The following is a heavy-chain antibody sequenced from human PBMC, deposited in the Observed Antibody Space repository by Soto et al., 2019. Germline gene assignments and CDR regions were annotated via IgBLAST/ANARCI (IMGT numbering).Heavy chain of an antibody. Sequence: QLQLQESGPGLVKPSETLSLTCTVSGGSISSSSYYWGWIRQPPGKGLEWIGSISYRGSTYYNPSLKSRVTISVDTSKNQFSLKLSSLTAADTAVYYCARRAAAPRGGNWFDPWGQGTLVTVSS. CDR3: ARRAAAPRGGNWFDP. CDR2: ISYRGST. CDR1: GGSISSSSYY. V-gene: IGHV4-39*01. D-gene: IGHD6-13*01. J-gene: IGHJ5*02.